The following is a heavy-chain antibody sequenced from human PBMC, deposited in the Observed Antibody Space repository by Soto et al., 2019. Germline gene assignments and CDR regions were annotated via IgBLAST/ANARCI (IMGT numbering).Heavy chain of an antibody. V-gene: IGHV3-48*03. Sequence: PVGSLRLSCAASGFTFSSYEMNWVRQAPGEGMEWLSYITSSGSPIYYADSVKGRFTISRDNAKNSLYLQMNGLRAEDTAVYYCARSGYFDSGGYHYYYYGMDVWGQGTTVTVSS. CDR1: GFTFSSYE. J-gene: IGHJ6*02. D-gene: IGHD3-22*01. CDR3: ARSGYFDSGGYHYYYYGMDV. CDR2: ITSSGSPI.